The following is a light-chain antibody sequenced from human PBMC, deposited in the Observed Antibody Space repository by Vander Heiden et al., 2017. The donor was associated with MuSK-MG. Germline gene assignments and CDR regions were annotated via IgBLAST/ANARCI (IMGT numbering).Light chain of an antibody. Sequence: EIVLTQSPATLSLSPGERATLSCRASQSVSSDLGWYQQKPGQAPRLLIYEASNRATGIPARFSGSGSGTDFTLTISSLEPEDFAVYYCKQRSNSITFGQGTRLEIK. CDR2: EAS. V-gene: IGKV3-11*01. J-gene: IGKJ5*01. CDR3: KQRSNSIT. CDR1: QSVSSD.